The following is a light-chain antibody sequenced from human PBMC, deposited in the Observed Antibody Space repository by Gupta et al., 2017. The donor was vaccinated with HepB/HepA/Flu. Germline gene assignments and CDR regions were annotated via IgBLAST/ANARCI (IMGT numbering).Light chain of an antibody. J-gene: IGLJ3*02. Sequence: SVLTQPPSVSAAPGQKVTISCFGSTFNIGNDSVCWYQQFPGTAPKLLIYDNNQRPSGIPDRFSASKSGTSATLGITGLQTGDEANYYCGTWDSSLSVEVFGGGTKLTVL. CDR2: DNN. V-gene: IGLV1-51*01. CDR1: TFNIGNDS. CDR3: GTWDSSLSVEV.